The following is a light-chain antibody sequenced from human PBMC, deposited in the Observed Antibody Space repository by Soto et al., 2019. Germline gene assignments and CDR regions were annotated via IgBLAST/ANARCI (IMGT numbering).Light chain of an antibody. J-gene: IGLJ2*01. CDR3: QVWDRSSDHLV. CDR2: DDS. Sequence: SYELTQPPSVSVAPGPTARITCGGNKIGSKSVHWYQQQPGQAPVLVVYDDSDRLSCIPERFSGSNSGITATLTISRVEAGDDGDYYCQVWDRSSDHLVFGGGTQLTVL. CDR1: KIGSKS. V-gene: IGLV3-21*02.